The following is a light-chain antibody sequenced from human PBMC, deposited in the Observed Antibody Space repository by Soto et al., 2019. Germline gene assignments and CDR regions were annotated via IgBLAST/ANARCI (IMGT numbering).Light chain of an antibody. CDR1: QSVSTY. CDR2: DAS. J-gene: IGKJ1*01. Sequence: EIVLTQSPATLSLSPGERATLSCRASQSVSTYLAWYHQKPGQAPRLLISDASNRATGIPARFSGSGSGTDVTLTIISLEPEDFAVYYCQQRSNWLWTFGQGTKVEIK. CDR3: QQRSNWLWT. V-gene: IGKV3-11*01.